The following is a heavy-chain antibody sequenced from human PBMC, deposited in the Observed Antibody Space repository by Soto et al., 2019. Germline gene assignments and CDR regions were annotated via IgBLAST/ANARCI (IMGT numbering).Heavy chain of an antibody. D-gene: IGHD6-6*01. CDR3: ARPHSSSRAFDI. CDR2: ISTYNGNT. J-gene: IGHJ3*02. Sequence: ASVKASYMASGSSSTTSRITGVRQAPGQGLEWMGWISTYNGNTNYAQNLQDRVTLTTDTSTSTAYMELRSLRSDDTAVYSCARPHSSSRAFDIWGQGTMVTVSS. CDR1: GSSSTTSR. V-gene: IGHV1-18*01.